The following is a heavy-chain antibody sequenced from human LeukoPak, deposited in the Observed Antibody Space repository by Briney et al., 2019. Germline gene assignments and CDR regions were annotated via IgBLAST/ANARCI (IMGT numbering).Heavy chain of an antibody. V-gene: IGHV3-30*18. D-gene: IGHD5-18*01. CDR2: ISYDGSNK. Sequence: PGRSLRLSCAASGFTFSSYGMHWVRQAPGKGLEWVAVISYDGSNKYYADSVKGRFTISRDNSKNTLYLQMNSLRAEDTAVYYCAKDGHGYGCSWCDPWGQGTLVTVSS. J-gene: IGHJ5*02. CDR3: AKDGHGYGCSWCDP. CDR1: GFTFSSYG.